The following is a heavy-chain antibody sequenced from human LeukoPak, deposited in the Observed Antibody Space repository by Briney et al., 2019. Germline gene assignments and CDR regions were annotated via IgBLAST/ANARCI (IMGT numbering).Heavy chain of an antibody. CDR3: ARETLAYGSGSYYFDY. CDR2: IYSGGST. Sequence: GGSLRLSCAASGVSIDDYGMSWVRQLPGKGLEWVSVIYSGGSTYYADSVKGRFTISRHNSKNTLYLQMNSLRAEDTAVYYCARETLAYGSGSYYFDYWGQGTLVTVSS. D-gene: IGHD3-10*01. J-gene: IGHJ4*02. V-gene: IGHV3-53*04. CDR1: GVSIDDYG.